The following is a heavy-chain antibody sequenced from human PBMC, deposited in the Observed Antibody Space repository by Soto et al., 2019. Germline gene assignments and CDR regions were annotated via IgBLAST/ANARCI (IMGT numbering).Heavy chain of an antibody. V-gene: IGHV4-31*03. J-gene: IGHJ6*02. CDR3: ARDKLAGKQQLVRGPFYYGMDV. CDR2: IYYSGST. CDR1: GGSISSGGYY. Sequence: SETLSLTCTVSGGSISSGGYYWSWIRQHPGKGLEWIGYIYYSGSTYYNPSLKRRVTISVDTSKNQSSLKLSSVTAADTAVYYCARDKLAGKQQLVRGPFYYGMDVWGQGTTVTVSS. D-gene: IGHD6-13*01.